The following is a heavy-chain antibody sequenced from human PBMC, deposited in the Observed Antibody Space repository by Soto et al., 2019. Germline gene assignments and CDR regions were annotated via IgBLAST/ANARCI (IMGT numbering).Heavy chain of an antibody. CDR3: AHIVGERYSSGWYPTTIDY. CDR2: IYWNDDK. D-gene: IGHD6-19*01. V-gene: IGHV2-5*01. CDR1: GFSLSTSGVG. Sequence: SGPTLVKPTQTLTLTCTFSGFSLSTSGVGVGWIRQPPGKALEWLALIYWNDDKRYSPSLKSRLTITKDTSKNQVVLTMTNMDPVDTATYYCAHIVGERYSSGWYPTTIDYWGQGTLVTVSS. J-gene: IGHJ4*02.